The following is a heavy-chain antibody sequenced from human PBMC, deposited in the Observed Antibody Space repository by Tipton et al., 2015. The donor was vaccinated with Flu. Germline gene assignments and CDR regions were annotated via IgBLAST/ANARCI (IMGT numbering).Heavy chain of an antibody. CDR2: ISSSSSYI. CDR3: ARGLLWDVAGDDAFDI. J-gene: IGHJ3*02. CDR1: GFTFSSYS. V-gene: IGHV3-21*01. D-gene: IGHD1-26*01. Sequence: SLRLSCAASGFTFSSYSMNWVRQALGKGLEWVSSISSSSSYIYYADSVKGRFTISRDDAKNSLYPQMNSLRAEDTAVYYCARGLLWDVAGDDAFDIWGQGTMVTVSS.